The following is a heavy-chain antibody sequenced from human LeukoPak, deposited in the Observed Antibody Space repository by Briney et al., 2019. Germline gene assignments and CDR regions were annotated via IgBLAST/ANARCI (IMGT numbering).Heavy chain of an antibody. Sequence: PSETLSLTCTVSGGSISVYYWDWNRQPAGKGLEWIGRIYTSGNTKYNPSLKSRVTISVDKSKNQFSLKLTSVTAADTAVYYCARSTGTNRFDYWGQGTLVTVSS. V-gene: IGHV4-4*07. D-gene: IGHD1-1*01. CDR3: ARSTGTNRFDY. CDR1: GGSISVYY. J-gene: IGHJ4*02. CDR2: IYTSGNT.